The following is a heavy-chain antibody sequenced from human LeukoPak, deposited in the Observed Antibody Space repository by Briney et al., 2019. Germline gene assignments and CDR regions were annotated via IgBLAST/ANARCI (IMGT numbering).Heavy chain of an antibody. J-gene: IGHJ4*02. CDR2: IYSGGST. CDR1: GFTVSSNY. V-gene: IGHV3-66*01. D-gene: IGHD4-23*01. Sequence: GGSLRLSCAASGFTVSSNYMSWVRQAPGKGLEWVSVIYSGGSTYYADSVKGRFTISRDNSKNTLYLQMNSLRAEDTAVYYCATDSHTVVTPVVGYWGQGTLVTVSS. CDR3: ATDSHTVVTPVVGY.